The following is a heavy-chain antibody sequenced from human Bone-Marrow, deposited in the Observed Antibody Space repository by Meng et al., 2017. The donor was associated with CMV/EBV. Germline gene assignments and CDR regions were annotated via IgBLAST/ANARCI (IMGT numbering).Heavy chain of an antibody. J-gene: IGHJ6*02. CDR1: GGSIGSYY. CDR2: IYYSGST. V-gene: IGHV4-59*01. Sequence: SETLSLTCSVSGGSIGSYYWSWIRQPPGKGLEWIGNIYYSGSTNYNPFLKSRVAISVDTSKNQLSLNLTSVTAADTAVYYCGRSNYYYYGMDVWGQGNSVTVSS. CDR3: GRSNYYYYGMDV.